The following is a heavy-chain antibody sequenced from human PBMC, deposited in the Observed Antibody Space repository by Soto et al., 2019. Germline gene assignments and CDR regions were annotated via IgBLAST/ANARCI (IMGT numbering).Heavy chain of an antibody. V-gene: IGHV1-8*01. CDR1: GYTFTSYD. Sequence: VSVKVSCKASGYTFTSYDINWVRQATGQGLEWMGWMNPNSGNTGYAQKFQGRVTMTRNTSISTAYMELSSLRSEDTAVYYCATLGTMVRGVIKDYYYYYGMDVWGQGTTVTVSS. J-gene: IGHJ6*02. D-gene: IGHD3-10*01. CDR2: MNPNSGNT. CDR3: ATLGTMVRGVIKDYYYYYGMDV.